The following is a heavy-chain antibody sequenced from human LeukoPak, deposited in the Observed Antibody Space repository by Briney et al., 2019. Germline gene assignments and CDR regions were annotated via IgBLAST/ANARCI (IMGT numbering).Heavy chain of an antibody. D-gene: IGHD2-2*01. J-gene: IGHJ4*02. CDR3: ARDPDIYCRRTSCQTPFDD. V-gene: IGHV3-33*08. CDR1: GFTFSDYE. Sequence: GGSLRLSCAASGFTFSDYEMNWVRQAPGKGLEWVAVMWYDGSNKYYADSVKGRFTISRDNSKNTLYLQMNRLRAVDTAVYYCARDPDIYCRRTSCQTPFDDWGQGTLVTVSS. CDR2: MWYDGSNK.